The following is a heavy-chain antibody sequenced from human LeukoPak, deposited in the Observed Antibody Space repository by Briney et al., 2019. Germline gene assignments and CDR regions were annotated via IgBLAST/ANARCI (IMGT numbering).Heavy chain of an antibody. D-gene: IGHD3-10*01. V-gene: IGHV3-30*18. J-gene: IGHJ6*02. CDR1: GYTLTELS. Sequence: SCKVSGYTLTELSMHWVRQAPGKGLEWVALISFDGSSKYYADSVKGRFTISRDNSKNTLYLQMNSLRAEDTAVYYCAKGRYSGSGSYVYYYYGMDAWGQGTTVTVSS. CDR2: ISFDGSSK. CDR3: AKGRYSGSGSYVYYYYGMDA.